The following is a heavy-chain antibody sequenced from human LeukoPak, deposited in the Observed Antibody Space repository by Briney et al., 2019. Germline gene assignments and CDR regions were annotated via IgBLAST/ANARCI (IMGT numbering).Heavy chain of an antibody. CDR1: GGTFSSYA. CDR2: IIPIFGTA. CDR3: AREIYYDSSGYPTAPFDY. V-gene: IGHV1-69*05. D-gene: IGHD3-22*01. Sequence: ASVKVSCKASGGTFSSYAISWVRQAPGQGLEWMGRIIPIFGTANYAQKFQGRVTITTDESTSTAYMELSSLRSEDTAVYYCAREIYYDSSGYPTAPFDYWGQGTLVTVSS. J-gene: IGHJ4*02.